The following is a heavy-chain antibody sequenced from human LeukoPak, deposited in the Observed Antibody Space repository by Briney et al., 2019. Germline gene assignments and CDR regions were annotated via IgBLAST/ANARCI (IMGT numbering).Heavy chain of an antibody. D-gene: IGHD3-3*01. Sequence: GGSLTLSCAASGLTFSSYWMHWVRQAPGKGLVWVSHIVSDATTTSYADSVKGRFTISRDNAKNTLYLQMNSLRAEDTAVYYCAREALRFPLFDPWGQGTLVTVSS. CDR1: GLTFSSYW. CDR2: IVSDATTT. CDR3: AREALRFPLFDP. J-gene: IGHJ5*02. V-gene: IGHV3-74*01.